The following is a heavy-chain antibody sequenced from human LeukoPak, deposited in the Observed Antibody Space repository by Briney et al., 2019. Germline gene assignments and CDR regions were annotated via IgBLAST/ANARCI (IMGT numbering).Heavy chain of an antibody. J-gene: IGHJ5*02. Sequence: GGSLRLSCVASGFTFSRYGMHWVRQAPGKGLEWVAVISYDGSNKYYADSVKGRFTISRDNSKNTLYLEMNSLRGEDTAVYYCARSVGATTDWFDPWGQGTQVSVSS. CDR3: ARSVGATTDWFDP. D-gene: IGHD1-26*01. CDR1: GFTFSRYG. CDR2: ISYDGSNK. V-gene: IGHV3-30*03.